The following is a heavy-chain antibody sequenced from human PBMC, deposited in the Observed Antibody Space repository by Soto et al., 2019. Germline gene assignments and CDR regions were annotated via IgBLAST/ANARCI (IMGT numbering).Heavy chain of an antibody. V-gene: IGHV4-39*01. CDR1: GGSISSSSYY. J-gene: IGHJ4*02. D-gene: IGHD5-12*01. CDR2: IYYSGST. CDR3: ARPVRGYSGYDYYFDY. Sequence: SETLSLTCTVSGGSISSSSYYWGWIRQPPGKGLEWIGSIYYSGSTYYNPSLKSRVTISVDTSKNQFSLKLSSVTAADTAVYYCARPVRGYSGYDYYFDYWGQGTLVTVSS.